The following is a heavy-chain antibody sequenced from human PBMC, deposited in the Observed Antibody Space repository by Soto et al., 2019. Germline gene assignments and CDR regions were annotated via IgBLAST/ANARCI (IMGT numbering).Heavy chain of an antibody. V-gene: IGHV3-23*01. Sequence: GGSLRLSCAASGFTFSSYAMSWVRQAPGKGLEWVSAISGSGGSTYYADSVKGRFTISRDNSKNTLYLQMNSLRAEDTAVYYCSKSFFGSGSFGPNYYYYYGMDVWGQGTTVTVSS. J-gene: IGHJ6*02. CDR3: SKSFFGSGSFGPNYYYYYGMDV. D-gene: IGHD3-10*01. CDR2: ISGSGGST. CDR1: GFTFSSYA.